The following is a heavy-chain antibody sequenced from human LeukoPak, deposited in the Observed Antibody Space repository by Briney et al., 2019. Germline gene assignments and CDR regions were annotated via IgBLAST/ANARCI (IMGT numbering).Heavy chain of an antibody. V-gene: IGHV4-39*07. J-gene: IGHJ3*02. Sequence: SETLSLTCTVAGGSISSSSYYWDWIRQPPGKGLEWIGDIYNSGSTYYNPSLKSRVTLSVDTSKNQFSLKLISVTAADTAVYYCARADPIAADAFDIWGQGTMVTVSS. D-gene: IGHD6-13*01. CDR2: IYNSGST. CDR1: GGSISSSSYY. CDR3: ARADPIAADAFDI.